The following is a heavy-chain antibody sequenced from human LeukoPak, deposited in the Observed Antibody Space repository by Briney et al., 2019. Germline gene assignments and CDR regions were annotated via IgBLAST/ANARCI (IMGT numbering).Heavy chain of an antibody. V-gene: IGHV3-11*01. CDR1: GFTFSDYY. CDR3: ARVVITFGGVIDRFDY. J-gene: IGHJ4*02. Sequence: PGGSLRLSCAASGFTFSDYYMSWIRQAPGQGLEWVSYISSSGSTIYYADSVKGRFTISRDNAKNSLYLQMNGLRAEDTAVYYCARVVITFGGVIDRFDYWGQGTLVTVSS. CDR2: ISSSGSTI. D-gene: IGHD3-16*02.